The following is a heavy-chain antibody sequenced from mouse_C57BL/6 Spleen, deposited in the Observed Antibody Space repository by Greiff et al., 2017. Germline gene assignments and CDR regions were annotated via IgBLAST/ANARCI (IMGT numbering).Heavy chain of an antibody. CDR3: ALGLFAY. CDR2: IYPGDGDT. CDR1: GYALSSSW. J-gene: IGHJ3*01. Sequence: QVQLQQSGPELVKPGASVKISCKASGYALSSSWMNWVKQRPGKGLEWIGRIYPGDGDTNYNGKFKGKATLTADKSSSTAYMQLSSLTSEDSAVYFCALGLFAYWGQGTLVTVSA. V-gene: IGHV1-82*01. D-gene: IGHD4-1*01.